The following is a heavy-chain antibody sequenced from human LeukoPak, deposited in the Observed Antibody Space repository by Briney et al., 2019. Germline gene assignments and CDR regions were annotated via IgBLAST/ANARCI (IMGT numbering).Heavy chain of an antibody. D-gene: IGHD6-13*01. CDR1: GGSFSGYC. CDR2: INHSGST. Sequence: SETLSLTCAVYGGSFSGYCWSWIRQPPGKGLEWIGEINHSGSTNYNPSLKSRVTISVDTSKNQFSLKLSSVTAADTAVYYCARGEVAAKYYFDSWGQGTLVTVSS. CDR3: ARGEVAAKYYFDS. J-gene: IGHJ4*02. V-gene: IGHV4-34*01.